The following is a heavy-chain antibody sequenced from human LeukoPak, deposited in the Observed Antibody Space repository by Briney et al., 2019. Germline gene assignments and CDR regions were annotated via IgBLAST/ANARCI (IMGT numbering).Heavy chain of an antibody. J-gene: IGHJ4*02. CDR2: ISSRTSTI. Sequence: GGSLRLSCAASGFTFSSYWMSWVRQAPGKGLEWVSYISSRTSTIYYADSVKGRFTISRDNAKNSLYLQMNSLRAEDTAVYYCAREGAGSYYGGWGQGTLVTVSS. V-gene: IGHV3-48*01. CDR1: GFTFSSYW. CDR3: AREGAGSYYGG. D-gene: IGHD1-26*01.